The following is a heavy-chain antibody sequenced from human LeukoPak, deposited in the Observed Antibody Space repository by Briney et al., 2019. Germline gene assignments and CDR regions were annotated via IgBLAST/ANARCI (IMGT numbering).Heavy chain of an antibody. J-gene: IGHJ4*02. V-gene: IGHV5-51*01. D-gene: IGHD3-3*01. CDR2: IYPGDSDT. CDR1: GYSFTSYW. Sequence: GESLKISCKGSGYSFTSYWIGWVRQMPGKGLEWMGIIYPGDSDTRYSPSFQGQVTISADKSISTAYLQWSSLKASDTAMYYCARHLSHYDFWSGYYIGDGYYFDYWGQGTLSPSPQ. CDR3: ARHLSHYDFWSGYYIGDGYYFDY.